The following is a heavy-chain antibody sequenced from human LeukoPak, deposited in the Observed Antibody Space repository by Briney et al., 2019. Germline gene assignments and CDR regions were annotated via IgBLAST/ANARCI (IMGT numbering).Heavy chain of an antibody. D-gene: IGHD6-19*01. V-gene: IGHV3-23*01. Sequence: PGGSLRLSCAASGFTFDDYAMHWVRQAPGKGLEWVSVISGSGGSTYYADSVKGRFTISRDNSKNTLYLQMNSLRAEDTAVYYCAKEAVVGSYFDYWGQGTLVTVSS. CDR3: AKEAVVGSYFDY. CDR1: GFTFDDYA. CDR2: ISGSGGST. J-gene: IGHJ4*02.